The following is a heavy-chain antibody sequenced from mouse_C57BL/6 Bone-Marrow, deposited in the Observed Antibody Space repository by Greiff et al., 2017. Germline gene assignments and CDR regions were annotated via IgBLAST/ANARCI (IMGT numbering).Heavy chain of an antibody. J-gene: IGHJ2*01. CDR2: IDPSDSYT. V-gene: IGHV1-59*01. CDR1: GYTFTSYW. Sequence: VPLQQPGAELVRPGTSVKLSCKASGYTFTSYWMHWVKPRPGQGLEWIGVIDPSDSYTNSNQKFKGKATLTVDTSSSTAYMQLSSLTSEDSAVYYCARFHYFDYWSQGTTLTVSS. CDR3: ARFHYFDY.